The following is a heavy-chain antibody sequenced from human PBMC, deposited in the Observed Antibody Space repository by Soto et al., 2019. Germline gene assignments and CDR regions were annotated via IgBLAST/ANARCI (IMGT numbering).Heavy chain of an antibody. CDR3: ASDQLERLKPRETRYFDX. Sequence: GGSLRLSCAASGLTFSAYGMHWVRQAPGKGLEWVSVICYDGSRRFYADFVEGRFTISRDNSKNTLFLQMNSLRADDTAVYYCASDQLERLKPRETRYFDXWGQGTLVTVSX. CDR1: GLTFSAYG. J-gene: IGHJ4*02. CDR2: ICYDGSRR. D-gene: IGHD1-1*01. V-gene: IGHV3-33*01.